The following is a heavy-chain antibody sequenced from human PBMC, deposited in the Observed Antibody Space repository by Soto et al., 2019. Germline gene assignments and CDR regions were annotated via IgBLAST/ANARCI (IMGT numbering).Heavy chain of an antibody. J-gene: IGHJ3*01. CDR2: ISTYSGNT. Sequence: ASVKVSCKASGYTFTSYGISWVRQAPGQGLEWMGWISTYSGNTNYEHKLQGRVTMTTDTSTRTAYMELRSLRSDDTAVYYCARDGCNTASCYPDAFDVWGQGTMVTVSS. D-gene: IGHD2-15*01. V-gene: IGHV1-18*01. CDR3: ARDGCNTASCYPDAFDV. CDR1: GYTFTSYG.